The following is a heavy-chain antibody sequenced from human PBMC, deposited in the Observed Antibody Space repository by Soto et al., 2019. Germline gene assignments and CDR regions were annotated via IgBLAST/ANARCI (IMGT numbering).Heavy chain of an antibody. CDR3: ARESEDLTSNFDY. CDR2: ISSTTNYI. V-gene: IGHV3-21*06. Sequence: LRLSCAASGFTFTRYSMNWVRQAPGKGLEWVSSISSTTNYIYYGDSMKGRFTISRDNAKNSLYLEMNSLRAEDTAVYYCARESEDLTSNFDYWGQGSLVTVSS. J-gene: IGHJ4*02. CDR1: GFTFTRYS.